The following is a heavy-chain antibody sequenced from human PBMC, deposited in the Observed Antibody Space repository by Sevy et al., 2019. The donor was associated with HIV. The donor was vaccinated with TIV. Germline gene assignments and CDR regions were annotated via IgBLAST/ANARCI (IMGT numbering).Heavy chain of an antibody. CDR1: RVSFTNPA. Sequence: GSLRLSCSTSRVSFTNPAMSWLRQAPGKGLEWVASISGSGGTKYYAGSVRGRFSISRDDSEDTVYLQMSSLRAEDTAVYYCAKNHFELVSYFEHWGQGTLVTVSS. CDR2: ISGSGGTK. D-gene: IGHD3-10*01. CDR3: AKNHFELVSYFEH. J-gene: IGHJ1*01. V-gene: IGHV3-23*01.